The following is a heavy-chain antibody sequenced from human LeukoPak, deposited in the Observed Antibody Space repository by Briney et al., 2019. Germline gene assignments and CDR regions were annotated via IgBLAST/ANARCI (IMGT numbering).Heavy chain of an antibody. CDR1: GYTFTGYY. J-gene: IGHJ6*02. Sequence: ASVKVSCKASGYTFTGYYMHWVRQAPGQGLEWMGWINPNSGGTNYAQKFQGRVTMTRDTSISTAYMELSRLRSDDTAVYYCARDNRLLSPIYITVRVTYGMDVRGQGTTVTVSS. CDR2: INPNSGGT. D-gene: IGHD3-10*01. CDR3: ARDNRLLSPIYITVRVTYGMDV. V-gene: IGHV1-2*02.